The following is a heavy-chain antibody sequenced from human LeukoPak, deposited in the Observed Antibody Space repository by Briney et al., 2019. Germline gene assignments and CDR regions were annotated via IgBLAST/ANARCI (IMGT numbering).Heavy chain of an antibody. D-gene: IGHD1-26*01. CDR2: INGDGGIT. Sequence: GGSLRLSCEASGLAFSSHWMHWGRQAPGKGLMWVCNINGDGGITGCADSVKGRFTTSRDNAKNTLYLHMSSLRVEDTAVYYCARDEVGAPPIDYWGQGALVTVSS. CDR1: GLAFSSHW. V-gene: IGHV3-74*01. CDR3: ARDEVGAPPIDY. J-gene: IGHJ4*02.